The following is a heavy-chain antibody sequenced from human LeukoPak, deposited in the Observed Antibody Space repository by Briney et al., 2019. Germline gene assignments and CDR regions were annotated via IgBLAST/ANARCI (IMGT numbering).Heavy chain of an antibody. D-gene: IGHD1-1*01. V-gene: IGHV4-59*01. CDR1: GGSISSYY. CDR2: IYYSGST. Sequence: ASETLSLTCTVSGGSISSYYWSWIRQPPGKGLEWIGYIYYSGSTNYNPSLKSRVTISVDTSENQFSLKLSSVTAADTAVYYCARASTKLGLDYWGQGTLVTVSS. J-gene: IGHJ4*02. CDR3: ARASTKLGLDY.